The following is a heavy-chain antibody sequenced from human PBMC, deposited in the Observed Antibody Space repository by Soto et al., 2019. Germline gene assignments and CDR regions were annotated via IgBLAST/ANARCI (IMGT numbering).Heavy chain of an antibody. V-gene: IGHV4-61*01. Sequence: QVQLQESGPGLVKPSGTLSLTCTVSGGSVYSDRYYWSWIRQPPGKGLEWIAYIYHSGSTAYNPALKSRVAISVDTSRDQFSLRLSSVTAADTAVYYCATIPYDDSGYYRKFYFESGGQGTLVTVSS. CDR1: GGSVYSDRYY. CDR2: IYHSGST. J-gene: IGHJ4*02. CDR3: ATIPYDDSGYYRKFYFES. D-gene: IGHD3-22*01.